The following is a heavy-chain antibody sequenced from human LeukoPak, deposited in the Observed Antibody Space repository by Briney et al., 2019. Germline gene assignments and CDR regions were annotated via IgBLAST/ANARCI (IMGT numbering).Heavy chain of an antibody. CDR2: INHSGST. CDR1: GGSFSGYY. V-gene: IGHV4-34*01. Sequence: SETLSLTCAVYGGSFSGYYWSWIRQPPGKGLEWIGEINHSGSTNYNPSLKSRVTISVDTSKNQFSLKLSSVTAADTAVYYCATEGRNYDFWSGRNWFDPWGQGTLVTVSS. CDR3: ATEGRNYDFWSGRNWFDP. J-gene: IGHJ5*02. D-gene: IGHD3-3*01.